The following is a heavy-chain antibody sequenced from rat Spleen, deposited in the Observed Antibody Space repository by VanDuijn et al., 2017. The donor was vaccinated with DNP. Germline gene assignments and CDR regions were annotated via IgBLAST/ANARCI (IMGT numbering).Heavy chain of an antibody. Sequence: EVQLVESGGGLVQPGRFLKLSCAASGFTFSNYGMAWVRQAPTKGLEWVATISYDGNNNYYRDSVKGRFTISRDNAKSTLYLQMDSLRSEDTATYYCARHPWGDWGQGVMVTVSS. CDR2: ISYDGNNN. J-gene: IGHJ2*01. V-gene: IGHV5-29*01. D-gene: IGHD5-1*01. CDR3: ARHPWGD. CDR1: GFTFSNYG.